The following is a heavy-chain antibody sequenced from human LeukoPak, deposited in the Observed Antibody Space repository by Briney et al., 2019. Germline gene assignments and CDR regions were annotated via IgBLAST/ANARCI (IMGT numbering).Heavy chain of an antibody. CDR2: IYYTGST. CDR3: ARRVVVVTANDKSDAFDM. J-gene: IGHJ3*02. D-gene: IGHD2-21*02. V-gene: IGHV4-59*02. CDR1: GGSVSSHY. Sequence: SETLSLTCTVSGGSVSSHYWNWIRQPPGEGLEWIGYIYYTGSTNYNPSLKSRVTTSLDTSKNQFSLKLRSVTAADTAVYYCARRVVVVTANDKSDAFDMWGQGTVVTVSS.